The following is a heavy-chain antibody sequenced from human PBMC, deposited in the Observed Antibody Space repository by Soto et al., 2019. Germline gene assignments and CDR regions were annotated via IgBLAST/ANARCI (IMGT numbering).Heavy chain of an antibody. V-gene: IGHV3-7*01. D-gene: IGHD2-21*02. CDR1: GFTFSSYW. CDR2: IKQDGSEK. J-gene: IGHJ6*03. CDR3: ARESHRVTGHYYMDV. Sequence: GGSLRLSCAASGFTFSSYWMSWVRQAPGKGLEWVANIKQDGSEKYYVDSVKGRFTISRDNAKNSLYLQMNSLRAEDTAVYYCARESHRVTGHYYMDVWGKGTTVTVSS.